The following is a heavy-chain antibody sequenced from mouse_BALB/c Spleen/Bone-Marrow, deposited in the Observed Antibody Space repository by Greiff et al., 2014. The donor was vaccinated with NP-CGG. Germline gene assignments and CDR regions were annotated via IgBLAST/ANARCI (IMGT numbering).Heavy chain of an antibody. J-gene: IGHJ4*01. CDR1: GYAFSSSW. D-gene: IGHD2-3*01. CDR3: ARSDGYRDMDY. V-gene: IGHV1-82*01. Sequence: QVQLQQSGPELVKPGASVKISCKASGYAFSSSWMNWVRQRPGKGLEWIGRIYPGDGDTKYNGKFKGKATLTADKSSSTAYLQLISLTSVDSAVYFCARSDGYRDMDYWGQGTSVTVSS. CDR2: IYPGDGDT.